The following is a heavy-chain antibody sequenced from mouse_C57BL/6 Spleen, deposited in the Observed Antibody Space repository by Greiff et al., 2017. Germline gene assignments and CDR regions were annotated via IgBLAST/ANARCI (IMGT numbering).Heavy chain of an antibody. Sequence: QVQLKQSGAELVKPGASVKLSCKASGYAFSSSWMNWVKQRPGKGLEWIGRIYPGDGDTNYNGKFKRKATLTADKSSSTAYMQLSSLTSEDSAVYRYANEQGLGLAYWGQGTLVTVSS. CDR3: ANEQGLGLAY. J-gene: IGHJ4*01. CDR1: GYAFSSSW. D-gene: IGHD3-3*01. CDR2: IYPGDGDT. V-gene: IGHV1-82*01.